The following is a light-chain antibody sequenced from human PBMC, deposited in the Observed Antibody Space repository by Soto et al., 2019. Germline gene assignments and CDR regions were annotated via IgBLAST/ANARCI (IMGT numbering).Light chain of an antibody. Sequence: DIVMTQSPDSLAVSLGERAASNCKSSQSVLYSSNNRNYLAWYQQKPGQPPKLLIYWASTRESGVPDRFSGSGSGTDFTLTIINLQAEDVAVYYCQQYYSLPLTFGQGTRLEIK. J-gene: IGKJ5*01. CDR3: QQYYSLPLT. CDR1: QSVLYSSNNRNY. CDR2: WAS. V-gene: IGKV4-1*01.